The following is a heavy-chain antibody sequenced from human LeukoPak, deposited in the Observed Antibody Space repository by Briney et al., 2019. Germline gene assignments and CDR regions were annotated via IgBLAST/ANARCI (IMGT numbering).Heavy chain of an antibody. CDR1: GYRISSYW. V-gene: IGHV5-51*01. J-gene: IGHJ4*02. Sequence: GGALQSSFNGSGYRISSYWIGWGRPLAGEGLEWGGIIYPGDSDTRYSPSFQGQVTISADKSISTAYLQWSSLKASDTAMYYCARRSQEYSYGRHAIDYWGQGTLVTVSS. CDR3: ARRSQEYSYGRHAIDY. CDR2: IYPGDSDT. D-gene: IGHD5-18*01.